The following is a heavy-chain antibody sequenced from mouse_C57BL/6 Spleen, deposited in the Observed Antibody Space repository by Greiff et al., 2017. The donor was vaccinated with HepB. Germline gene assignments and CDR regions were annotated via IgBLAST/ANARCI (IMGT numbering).Heavy chain of an antibody. CDR1: GFTFSDYG. V-gene: IGHV5-17*01. J-gene: IGHJ2*01. D-gene: IGHD1-1*01. Sequence: EVMLVESGGGLVKPGGSLKLSCAASGFTFSDYGMHWVRQAPEKGLEWVAYISSGSSTNYYADTVKGRFTISRDNAKNTLFLQMTSLRSEDTAMYYCARNYGSSYPYYFDYWGQGTTLTVSS. CDR2: ISSGSSTN. CDR3: ARNYGSSYPYYFDY.